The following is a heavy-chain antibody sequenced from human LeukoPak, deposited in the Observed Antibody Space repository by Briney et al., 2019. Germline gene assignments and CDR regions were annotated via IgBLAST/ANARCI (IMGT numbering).Heavy chain of an antibody. CDR1: GFTFSTYS. D-gene: IGHD5-18*01. CDR3: AREHSYIYGSQFFDL. V-gene: IGHV3-48*01. Sequence: GGSLRLSCAASGFTFSTYSMNWVRQAPGKGLERVSYIGRTGSSMYYADSVKGRFTISRDNAKNSLSLQMNSLRVEDTAVYYCAREHSYIYGSQFFDLWGRGTLVIVSS. CDR2: IGRTGSSM. J-gene: IGHJ2*01.